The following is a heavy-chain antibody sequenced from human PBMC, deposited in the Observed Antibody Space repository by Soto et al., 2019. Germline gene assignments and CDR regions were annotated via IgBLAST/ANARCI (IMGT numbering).Heavy chain of an antibody. CDR3: TTLSITIFGVVLMDV. J-gene: IGHJ6*02. CDR2: IKSKTDGGTT. V-gene: IGHV3-15*07. CDR1: GFTFSNAW. D-gene: IGHD3-3*01. Sequence: GGSPRLSRAAPGFTFSNAWVNWVRQAPGKGVEWVGRIKSKTDGGTTDYAAPVKGRFTISRDDSKNTLYLQMNSLKTEDTAVYYCTTLSITIFGVVLMDVWGQGTTVTVSS.